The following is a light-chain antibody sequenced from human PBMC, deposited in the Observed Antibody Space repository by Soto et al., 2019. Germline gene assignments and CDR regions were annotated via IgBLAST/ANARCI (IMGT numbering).Light chain of an antibody. CDR2: GAS. CDR3: QQYNNWLIT. V-gene: IGKV3-15*01. Sequence: EIVLTQSPATLSLSPGERATLSCRASQSVSSSYLAWYQQKPGQAPRLLIYGASTRATGIPARFSGSGSGTEFTLTISSLQSEDFAVYYCQQYNNWLITFGQGTRLEI. J-gene: IGKJ5*01. CDR1: QSVSSSY.